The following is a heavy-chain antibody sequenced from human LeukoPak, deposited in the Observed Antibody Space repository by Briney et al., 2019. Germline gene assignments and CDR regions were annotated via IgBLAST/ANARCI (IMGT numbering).Heavy chain of an antibody. CDR1: GFTFSTYV. CDR2: TTGSGNYI. V-gene: IGHV3-23*01. J-gene: IGHJ3*02. CDR3: ATRPAYCGGDCWGAYNI. D-gene: IGHD2-21*02. Sequence: GGSLRLSCAASGFTFSTYVMSWVRQAPGKGLEWVSGTTGSGNYIFYADSVKGRFTISRDNSKNTVFLQMNNLRVEDTAVYYCATRPAYCGGDCWGAYNIWGQGTVVTVSS.